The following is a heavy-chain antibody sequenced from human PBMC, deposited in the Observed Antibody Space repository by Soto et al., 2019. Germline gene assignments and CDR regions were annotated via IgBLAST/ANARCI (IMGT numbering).Heavy chain of an antibody. Sequence: GGSLRLSCATSGLNFNGYTMSWVRQAPGQGLEWVSGIAETGSSTYYADSVKGRFTISRDNSENTLYLQMNSLRAEDTAVYYCAKDSDTDYYGMDVWGQGTTVTVSS. CDR2: IAETGSST. V-gene: IGHV3-23*01. CDR3: AKDSDTDYYGMDV. D-gene: IGHD5-18*01. J-gene: IGHJ6*02. CDR1: GLNFNGYT.